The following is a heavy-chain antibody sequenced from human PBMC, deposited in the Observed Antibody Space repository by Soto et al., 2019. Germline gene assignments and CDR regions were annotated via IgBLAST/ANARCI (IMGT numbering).Heavy chain of an antibody. D-gene: IGHD3-3*01. V-gene: IGHV3-23*01. CDR1: GVPFSSYS. J-gene: IGHJ4*02. Sequence: GGSLLLSCAASGVPFSSYSMSWVRQAQGKGLEWVSAISGSGGSTYYADSVKGRFTISRDNSKNTLYLQMNSLRAEDTAVYYCAKDPAKAGYYDFWSGYSLRYWGQGTLVTVSS. CDR3: AKDPAKAGYYDFWSGYSLRY. CDR2: ISGSGGST.